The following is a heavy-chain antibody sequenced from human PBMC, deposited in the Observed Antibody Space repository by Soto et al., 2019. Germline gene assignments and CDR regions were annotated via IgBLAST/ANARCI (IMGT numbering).Heavy chain of an antibody. J-gene: IGHJ4*02. D-gene: IGHD2-8*02. CDR1: GGSFSGYY. CDR2: INHSGST. V-gene: IGHV4-34*01. CDR3: ARDKITGLFDY. Sequence: SETLSLTCAVSGGSFSGYYWTWIRQPPGTGLECIGEINHSGSTNYNPSLKSRVTISVDTSKNQFSLKLTSVTAADTAVYYCARDKITGLFDYWGQGTLVTVS.